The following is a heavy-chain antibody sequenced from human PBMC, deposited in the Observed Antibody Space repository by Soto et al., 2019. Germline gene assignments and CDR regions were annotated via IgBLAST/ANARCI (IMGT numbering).Heavy chain of an antibody. CDR2: IVPMFGTS. Sequence: QVQLVQSGAEVKKPGSSVKVSCKASGGTFSNHAISWVRQAPGQGLECMGGIVPMFGTSNYAQKFQGRVTTTADKSTNTAYMELSSLTSEDTAVYYCARGDDFDYYYGVDVWGQGTTVTVSS. J-gene: IGHJ6*02. V-gene: IGHV1-69*06. CDR1: GGTFSNHA. CDR3: ARGDDFDYYYGVDV. D-gene: IGHD3-16*01.